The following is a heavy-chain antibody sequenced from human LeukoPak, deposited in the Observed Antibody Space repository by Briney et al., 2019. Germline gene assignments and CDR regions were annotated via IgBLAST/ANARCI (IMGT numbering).Heavy chain of an antibody. V-gene: IGHV3-23*01. CDR1: GFTFSSDA. Sequence: GASLRLSCAASGFTFSSDAMSWVRPTPGKGLEWVSTISPIVGSTYYADSVKGRFTISRDNSKNTLYLQMNSLRAEDTAVYYCARVRDVVVSAAPDDAFDIWGQGTMVTVSS. CDR3: ARVRDVVVSAAPDDAFDI. CDR2: ISPIVGST. D-gene: IGHD2-2*01. J-gene: IGHJ3*02.